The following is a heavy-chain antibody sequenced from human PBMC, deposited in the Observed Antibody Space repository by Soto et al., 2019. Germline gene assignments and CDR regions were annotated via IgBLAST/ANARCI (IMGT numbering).Heavy chain of an antibody. CDR3: ARRRIAAAGYYGMDV. CDR2: IDPSDSYT. CDR1: GYSFTSYW. V-gene: IGHV5-10-1*01. J-gene: IGHJ6*02. Sequence: PGESLKISCKGSGYSFTSYWISWVRQMPGKGLEWMGRIDPSDSYTNYSPSFQGHVTISADKSISTAYLQWSSLKASDTAMYYCARRRIAAAGYYGMDVWGQGTTVTVSS. D-gene: IGHD6-13*01.